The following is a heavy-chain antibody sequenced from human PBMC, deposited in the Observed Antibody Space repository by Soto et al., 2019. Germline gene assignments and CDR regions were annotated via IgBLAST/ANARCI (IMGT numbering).Heavy chain of an antibody. V-gene: IGHV6-1*01. J-gene: IGHJ4*01. Sequence: SQALSLTCAITGDSVSSNSAGWSWVRQSPSRGLEWLGRTYYRSKWYYEYAVSVRGRITINPDTSKNQYSLQLNSVTPEDTAVYFCARGEQYSGRIFDYWGQGPLVTV. CDR2: TYYRSKWYY. CDR1: GDSVSSNSAG. D-gene: IGHD1-26*01. CDR3: ARGEQYSGRIFDY.